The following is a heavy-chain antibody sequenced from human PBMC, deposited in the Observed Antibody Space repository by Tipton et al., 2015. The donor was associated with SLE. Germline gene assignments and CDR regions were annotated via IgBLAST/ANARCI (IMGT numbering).Heavy chain of an antibody. V-gene: IGHV3-23*01. CDR1: GLTFSSYA. D-gene: IGHD3-10*01. J-gene: IGHJ4*02. CDR2: ISGGGGST. CDR3: AKFGKTTDFYLDS. Sequence: SLRLSCATSGLTFSSYALSWVRRAPGKGLEWVSAISGGGGSTYYADFVKGRFSISIDKSKKTLFLQMNSLRVDDTATYYCAKFGKTTDFYLDSWGQGTLVSVSS.